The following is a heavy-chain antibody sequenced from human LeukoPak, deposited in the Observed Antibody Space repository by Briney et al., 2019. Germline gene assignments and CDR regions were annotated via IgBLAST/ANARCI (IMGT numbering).Heavy chain of an antibody. CDR3: ARHVVGGTNYFDY. Sequence: SETLSLTCTVSGGSISSYYWSWIRQPPGKGLEWIGYIYYSGSTNYNPSLKSRVTISVDTSKNQFSLKLSSVTAADTAVYYCARHVVGGTNYFDYWGQGTLVTVSS. J-gene: IGHJ4*02. V-gene: IGHV4-59*08. CDR2: IYYSGST. CDR1: GGSISSYY. D-gene: IGHD1-26*01.